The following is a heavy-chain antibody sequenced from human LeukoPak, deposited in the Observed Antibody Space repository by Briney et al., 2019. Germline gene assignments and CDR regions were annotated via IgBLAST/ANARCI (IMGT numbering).Heavy chain of an antibody. J-gene: IGHJ3*01. D-gene: IGHD1-26*01. CDR2: IIGSSSYT. Sequence: GGSLRPSCAASGFTFRDYYMSWIRQAPGKGLEWVSYIIGSSSYTNYADSVKGRFPISRDNAKASLYLQRNSLRAEDTAVYYCARGKWELHWGQGTLVTVSS. V-gene: IGHV3-11*05. CDR1: GFTFRDYY. CDR3: ARGKWELH.